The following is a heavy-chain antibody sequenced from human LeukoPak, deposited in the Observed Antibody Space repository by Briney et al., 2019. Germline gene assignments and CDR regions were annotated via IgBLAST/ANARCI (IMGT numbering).Heavy chain of an antibody. V-gene: IGHV1-2*04. Sequence: GASVKVSCKASGYTFTGYYMHWVRQAPGQGPEWMGWINPNSGATNYAQKFQGWVTMTRDTSISTAYMDLSMRSDDTAVDYCARGGADLGYSGYEKPNFDYWGQGTLVTVSS. J-gene: IGHJ4*02. CDR3: ARGGADLGYSGYEKPNFDY. CDR2: INPNSGAT. CDR1: GYTFTGYY. D-gene: IGHD5-12*01.